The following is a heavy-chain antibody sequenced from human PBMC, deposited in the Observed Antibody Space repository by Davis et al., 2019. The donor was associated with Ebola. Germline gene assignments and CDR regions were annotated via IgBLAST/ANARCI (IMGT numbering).Heavy chain of an antibody. J-gene: IGHJ6*02. Sequence: GESLKISCAASGFTFSSYSMNWVRQAPGKGLEWVSTIGVNAVETFYADSVKGRFTISRDNSKNTVYLQMNSLRDEDTAVYFCGPTGRLTYGIDVWGQGTTVTVSS. CDR3: GPTGRLTYGIDV. CDR2: IGVNAVET. V-gene: IGHV3-23*01. CDR1: GFTFSSYS. D-gene: IGHD1-26*01.